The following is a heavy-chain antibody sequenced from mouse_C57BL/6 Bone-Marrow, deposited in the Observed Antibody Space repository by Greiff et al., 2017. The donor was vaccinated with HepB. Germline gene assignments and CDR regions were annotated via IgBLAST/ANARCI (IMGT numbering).Heavy chain of an antibody. CDR3: ARFLYPFYFDY. Sequence: EVQVVESGGGLVQPGGSLSLSCAASGFTFTDYYMSWVRQPPGKALEWLGFIRNKANGYTTEYSASVKGRFTISRDNSQSILYLQMNALRAEDSATYYCARFLYPFYFDYWGQGTTLTVSS. J-gene: IGHJ2*01. D-gene: IGHD1-3*01. V-gene: IGHV7-3*01. CDR1: GFTFTDYY. CDR2: IRNKANGYTT.